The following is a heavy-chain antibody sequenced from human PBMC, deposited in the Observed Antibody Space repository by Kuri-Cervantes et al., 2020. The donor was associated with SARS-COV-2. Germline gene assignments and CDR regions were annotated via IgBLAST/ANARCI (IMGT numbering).Heavy chain of an antibody. CDR1: GGSFSGYY. CDR3: ARGVPGYYDFRSGYSTRWFDP. D-gene: IGHD3-3*01. Sequence: GSLRLSCAVYGGSFSGYYWSWIRQPPGKGLEWIGEINHSGSTNYNPSLKSRVTISVDTSKNQFSLKLSSVTAADTAVYYCARGVPGYYDFRSGYSTRWFDPWGQGTLVTVSS. CDR2: INHSGST. J-gene: IGHJ5*02. V-gene: IGHV4-34*01.